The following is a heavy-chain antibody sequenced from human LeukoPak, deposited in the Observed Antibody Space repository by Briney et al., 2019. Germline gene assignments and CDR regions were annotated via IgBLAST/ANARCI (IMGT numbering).Heavy chain of an antibody. J-gene: IGHJ4*02. Sequence: GGSLRLSCAASGFTFSSYAMSWVRQAPGKGLEWVSAISGSGGSTNYAPSVKGRFTISRDNAKNSLYLQMNSLRAEDTALYYCARGRYSGSYSPYDWGQGTLVTVSS. CDR1: GFTFSSYA. V-gene: IGHV3-23*01. D-gene: IGHD1-26*01. CDR3: ARGRYSGSYSPYD. CDR2: ISGSGGST.